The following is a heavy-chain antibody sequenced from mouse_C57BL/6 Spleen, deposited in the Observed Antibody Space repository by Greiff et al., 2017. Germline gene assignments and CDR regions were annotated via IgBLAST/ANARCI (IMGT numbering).Heavy chain of an antibody. J-gene: IGHJ4*01. CDR2: INPGSGGT. Sequence: QVQLTESGAELVRPGTSVKVSCKASGYAFTNYLIEWVKQRPGQGLEWIGVINPGSGGTNYNEKFKGKATLTADKSSSTAYMQLSSLTSEDSAVYFCARSGDYDVGYYAMDYWGQGTSVTVSS. CDR1: GYAFTNYL. V-gene: IGHV1-54*01. CDR3: ARSGDYDVGYYAMDY. D-gene: IGHD2-4*01.